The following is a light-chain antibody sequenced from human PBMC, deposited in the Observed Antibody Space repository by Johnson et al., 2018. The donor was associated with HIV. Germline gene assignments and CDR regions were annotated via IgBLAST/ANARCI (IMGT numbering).Light chain of an antibody. CDR3: GTWDTSLSTYV. V-gene: IGLV1-51*02. Sequence: QSVLTQPPSVSAAPGQKVTISCSGSSSNIGNNYVSWYQQLPGTAPKPLIYENNKRPSGISDRFSGSKSGTSATLGITGLQTGDEADFYCGTWDTSLSTYVFGTGTKVTVL. CDR1: SSNIGNNY. J-gene: IGLJ1*01. CDR2: ENN.